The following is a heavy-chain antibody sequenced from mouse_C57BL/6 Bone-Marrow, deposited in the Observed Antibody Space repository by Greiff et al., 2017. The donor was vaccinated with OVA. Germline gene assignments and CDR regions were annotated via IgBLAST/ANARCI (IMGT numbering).Heavy chain of an antibody. CDR2: INPYNGGT. D-gene: IGHD2-1*01. V-gene: IGHV1-19*01. Sequence: EVQLQQSGPVLVKPGASVKMSCKASGYTFTDYYMNWVKQSHGKSLEWIGVINPYNGGTSYNQKFKGKATLTVDKSSSTAYMELNSLTSEDSAVYYCARWGLYGNYVGFAYWGQGTLVTVSA. CDR1: GYTFTDYY. CDR3: ARWGLYGNYVGFAY. J-gene: IGHJ3*01.